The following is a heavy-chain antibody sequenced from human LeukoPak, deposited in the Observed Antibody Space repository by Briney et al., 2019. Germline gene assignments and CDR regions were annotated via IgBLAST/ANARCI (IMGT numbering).Heavy chain of an antibody. D-gene: IGHD3-22*01. CDR1: GFTFSRYA. CDR2: ITSNGGST. J-gene: IGHJ3*02. Sequence: GGSLRLSCAASGFTFSRYAMHWVRQAPGKGLEYVSAITSNGGSTYYANSVKGRFIISRDNSKNTLYLQTNSLRAEDTAVYYCAKDSRPYYDSSGYYPGGAFDIWGQGTMVTVSS. V-gene: IGHV3-64*01. CDR3: AKDSRPYYDSSGYYPGGAFDI.